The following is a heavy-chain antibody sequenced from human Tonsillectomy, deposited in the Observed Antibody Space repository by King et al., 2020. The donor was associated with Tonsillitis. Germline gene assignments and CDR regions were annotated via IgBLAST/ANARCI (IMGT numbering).Heavy chain of an antibody. Sequence: VQLVESGGGVVQPGGSLRLSCAASGFTFSSYGMHWVRQAPGKGLEWVTFIRYDGSNKYYAGSVKGRFTISRDNSKNTLYLQMHSLRSEDTAVYYCANGASGGRYGPELNYFDYWGQGTLVTVSS. CDR3: ANGASGGRYGPELNYFDY. CDR2: IRYDGSNK. V-gene: IGHV3-30*02. D-gene: IGHD1-26*01. J-gene: IGHJ4*02. CDR1: GFTFSSYG.